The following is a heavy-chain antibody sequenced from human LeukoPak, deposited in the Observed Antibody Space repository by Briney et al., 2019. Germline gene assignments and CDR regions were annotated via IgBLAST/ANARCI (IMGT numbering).Heavy chain of an antibody. Sequence: QAGGSLRLSCAASGFTFSSYSMNWVRQAPGKGLEWVSYISSSSSTIYYADSVKGRFTISRGNAKNSLYLQMNSLRAEDTAVYYCARVSWFGGFDYWGQGTLVTVSS. CDR3: ARVSWFGGFDY. CDR1: GFTFSSYS. CDR2: ISSSSSTI. V-gene: IGHV3-48*04. D-gene: IGHD3-10*01. J-gene: IGHJ4*02.